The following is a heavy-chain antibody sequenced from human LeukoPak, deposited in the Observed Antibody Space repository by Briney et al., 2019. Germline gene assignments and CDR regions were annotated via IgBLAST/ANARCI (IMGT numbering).Heavy chain of an antibody. V-gene: IGHV4-34*01. J-gene: IGHJ5*02. D-gene: IGHD2-2*02. CDR1: GGSFSGYY. CDR3: ARGQRMAGENCSSTSCYSRWSDP. CDR2: INHSGST. Sequence: PSETLSLTCAVYGGSFSGYYWSWIRQPPGKGLEWIGEINHSGSTNYNPSLKSRVTISVDTSKTQFSLKLSSVTAADTAVYYCARGQRMAGENCSSTSCYSRWSDPWGQGTLVTVSS.